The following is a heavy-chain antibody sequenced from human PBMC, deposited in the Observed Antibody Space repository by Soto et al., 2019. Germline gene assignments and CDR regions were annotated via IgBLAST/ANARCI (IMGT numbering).Heavy chain of an antibody. Sequence: SETLSLTCAVSGGSISSDYWSWIRQPPGKGLEWIGNIYSSGSTNHNPSLKSRVTISEDTTNHQFSLKLNSVTAADTAVYYCARAIAGYSYGAYYYYYMYVWGKGTTVTVSS. CDR3: ARAIAGYSYGAYYYYYMYV. V-gene: IGHV4-4*08. CDR1: GGSISSDY. J-gene: IGHJ6*03. D-gene: IGHD5-18*01. CDR2: IYSSGST.